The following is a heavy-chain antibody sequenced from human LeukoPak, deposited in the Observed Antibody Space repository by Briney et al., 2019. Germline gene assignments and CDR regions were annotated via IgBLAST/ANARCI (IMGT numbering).Heavy chain of an antibody. CDR1: GFTFSSYS. CDR3: ARGYRDTAMVHFDY. D-gene: IGHD5-18*01. CDR2: ISSSSSTI. Sequence: GGSLRLSCAASGFTFSSYSMNWVRQAPGKGLEWVSYISSSSSTIYYADSVKGRFTISRDNAKNSLYLQMNSLRAEDTAVYYCARGYRDTAMVHFDYWGQGTLVTVSS. J-gene: IGHJ4*02. V-gene: IGHV3-48*01.